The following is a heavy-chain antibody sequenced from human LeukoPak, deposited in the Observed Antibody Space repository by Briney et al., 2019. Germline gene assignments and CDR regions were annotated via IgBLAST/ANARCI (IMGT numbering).Heavy chain of an antibody. CDR3: ARARVVTKWIDY. D-gene: IGHD2-21*02. CDR1: GFTFSDYW. CDR2: MKQDGSEK. J-gene: IGHJ4*02. Sequence: GGSLRLSCAASGFTFSDYWMSWVRQVPGKGLEWVANMKQDGSEKYYVDSVKGRFTISRDNAKNSLYLQMNSLRAEDTAVYYCARARVVTKWIDYWGQGTLVTVSS. V-gene: IGHV3-7*03.